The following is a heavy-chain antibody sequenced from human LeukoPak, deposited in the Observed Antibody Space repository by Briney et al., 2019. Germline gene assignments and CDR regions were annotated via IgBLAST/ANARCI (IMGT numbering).Heavy chain of an antibody. CDR3: ARHYDYYYYMDV. D-gene: IGHD3-16*01. J-gene: IGHJ6*03. CDR1: GYSISSGYY. Sequence: SETLSLTCAVSGYSISSGYYWGWIRQPPGKGLDWVGSIYHSGNTYYNPSLKSRVTISVDTSKNQFSLKLSSVTAADTAVYYCARHYDYYYYMDVWGKGTTVTVSS. CDR2: IYHSGNT. V-gene: IGHV4-38-2*01.